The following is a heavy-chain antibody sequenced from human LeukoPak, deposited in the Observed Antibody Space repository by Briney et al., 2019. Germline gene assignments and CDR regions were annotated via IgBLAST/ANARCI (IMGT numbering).Heavy chain of an antibody. D-gene: IGHD1-26*01. V-gene: IGHV1-2*02. CDR2: IHPNSDGA. J-gene: IGHJ4*02. Sequence: ASVKVSCKASGYTFTDYYMHWVRQAPGQGLEWVGCIHPNSDGATYAQRFQGRVTMTRDTSISTAYMELDRLRSGDTAVYYCAREGVGNNKNFDYWGQGTLVTVSS. CDR3: AREGVGNNKNFDY. CDR1: GYTFTDYY.